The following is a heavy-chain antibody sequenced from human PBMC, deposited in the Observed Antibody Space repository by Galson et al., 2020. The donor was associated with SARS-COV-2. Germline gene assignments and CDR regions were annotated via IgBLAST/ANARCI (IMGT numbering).Heavy chain of an antibody. CDR2: ISWSSGNV. CDR3: AKDRSTSYYDRGGMDV. CDR1: GFSFENYA. D-gene: IGHD3-22*01. J-gene: IGHJ6*02. V-gene: IGHV3-9*01. Sequence: TGESLKISCAASGFSFENYAMHWVRQAPGKGLEWVSGISWSSGNVGYADSVKGRFTISRDNAKKSLYLQINSLRAEDTALYYCAKDRSTSYYDRGGMDVWGQGTTVTVSS.